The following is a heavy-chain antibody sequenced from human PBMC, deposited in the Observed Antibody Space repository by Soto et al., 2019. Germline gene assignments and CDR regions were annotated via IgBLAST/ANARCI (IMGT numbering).Heavy chain of an antibody. D-gene: IGHD3-9*01. J-gene: IGHJ5*02. CDR3: ARGNRHYDILTNWFDP. V-gene: IGHV1-69*01. CDR2: IIPIFGTA. CDR1: GGTFSRYA. Sequence: QVQLVQSGAEVKKPGSSVKVSCKASGGTFSRYAISWVRQAPGQGLEWMGGIIPIFGTANYAQKFQGRVTITADESTSTADMELSSLGSEDTAVYYCARGNRHYDILTNWFDPWGQGTLVTVSS.